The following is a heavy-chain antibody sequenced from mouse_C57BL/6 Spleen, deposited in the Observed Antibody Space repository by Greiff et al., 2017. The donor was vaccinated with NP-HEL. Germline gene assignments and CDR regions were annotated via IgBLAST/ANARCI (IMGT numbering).Heavy chain of an antibody. CDR3: ARFDFDGYF. CDR2: IDPSDSYT. Sequence: VQLQQPGAELVMPGASVKLSCKASGYTFTSYWMHWVKQRPGQGLEWIGEIDPSDSYTNYNQKFKGKSTLTVDKSSSTAYMQLSSLTSEDSAVYYCARFDFDGYFWGQGTTLTVSS. V-gene: IGHV1-69*01. D-gene: IGHD2-3*01. CDR1: GYTFTSYW. J-gene: IGHJ2*01.